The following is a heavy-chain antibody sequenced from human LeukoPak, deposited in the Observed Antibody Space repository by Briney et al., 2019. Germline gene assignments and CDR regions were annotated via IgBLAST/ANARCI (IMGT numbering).Heavy chain of an antibody. J-gene: IGHJ4*02. CDR2: INHSGST. V-gene: IGHV4-34*01. D-gene: IGHD6-19*01. Sequence: SETLSLTCAVYGGSFSGYYWSWIRQPPGKGLEWIGEINHSGSTNYNPSLKSRVTISVDTSKNQFSLKLSSVTAADTAVYYCARDIAVAYYFDYWGQGSLVTVSS. CDR1: GGSFSGYY. CDR3: ARDIAVAYYFDY.